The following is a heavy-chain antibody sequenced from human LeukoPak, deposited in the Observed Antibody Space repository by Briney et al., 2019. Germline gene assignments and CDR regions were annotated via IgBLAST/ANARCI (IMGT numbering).Heavy chain of an antibody. CDR2: IYCSGST. CDR3: AREDGTRFDY. Sequence: SETLSLTCTVSGGSVSSGSYYWSWIRQPPGKGLEWIGYIYCSGSTNYNPSLKSRVTISVDTSKNQFSLKLSSVTAADTAVYYCAREDGTRFDYWGQGTLVTVSS. J-gene: IGHJ4*02. CDR1: GGSVSSGSYY. D-gene: IGHD2-2*01. V-gene: IGHV4-61*01.